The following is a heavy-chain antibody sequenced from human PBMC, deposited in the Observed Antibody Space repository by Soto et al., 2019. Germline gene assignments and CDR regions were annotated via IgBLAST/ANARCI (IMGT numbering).Heavy chain of an antibody. Sequence: ASVKVSCKASGYTFTGYYMHWVRQAPGQGLEWMGWINPNSGGTNYAQKFQGRVTMTRDTSISTAYMELSRLRSDDTAVYYCARGGEDYYDSSGYPHGYWGQGTLVTVSS. CDR1: GYTFTGYY. J-gene: IGHJ4*02. V-gene: IGHV1-2*02. CDR3: ARGGEDYYDSSGYPHGY. CDR2: INPNSGGT. D-gene: IGHD3-22*01.